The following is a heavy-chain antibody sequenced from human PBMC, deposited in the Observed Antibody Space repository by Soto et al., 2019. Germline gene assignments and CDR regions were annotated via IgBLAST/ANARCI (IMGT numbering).Heavy chain of an antibody. CDR1: GGSISSYY. CDR3: ARHQDVHDY. Sequence: SETLSLTCTVSGGSISSYYWSWIRQPPGKGLEWIGYVYYSGSTNNNPSLKSRVTISVDTSKNQFSLKLSSVTAADTAVYYCARHQDVHDYWGQGTLVTVSS. D-gene: IGHD1-1*01. V-gene: IGHV4-59*08. CDR2: VYYSGST. J-gene: IGHJ4*02.